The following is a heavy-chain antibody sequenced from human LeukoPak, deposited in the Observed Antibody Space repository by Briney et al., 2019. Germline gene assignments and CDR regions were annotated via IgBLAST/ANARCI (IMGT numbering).Heavy chain of an antibody. J-gene: IGHJ4*02. CDR1: GYTFTSYY. CDR3: AREWILFRTPPGY. Sequence: ASVKVSCKASGYTFTSYYMRWVRQAPGQGLEWMGWINPNSGGTNYAQKFQGRVTMTRDTSISTAYMELSRLRSDDTAVYYCAREWILFRTPPGYWGQGTLVTVSS. CDR2: INPNSGGT. V-gene: IGHV1-2*02. D-gene: IGHD2-2*03.